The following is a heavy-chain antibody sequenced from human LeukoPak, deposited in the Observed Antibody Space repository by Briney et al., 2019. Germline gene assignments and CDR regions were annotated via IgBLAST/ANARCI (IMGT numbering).Heavy chain of an antibody. CDR1: GFTFSSYA. V-gene: IGHV3-23*01. J-gene: IGHJ6*04. D-gene: IGHD3-10*01. Sequence: PGGSLRLSCAASGFTFSSYAMSWVRQAPGKGLEWVSAISGSGGSTYYADSVKGRFTISRDDSKNTLYLQMNSLRAEDRAVYYCAKGLIEMVRGGHVGVYYYFGMDVWGKGTTVTVSS. CDR3: AKGLIEMVRGGHVGVYYYFGMDV. CDR2: ISGSGGST.